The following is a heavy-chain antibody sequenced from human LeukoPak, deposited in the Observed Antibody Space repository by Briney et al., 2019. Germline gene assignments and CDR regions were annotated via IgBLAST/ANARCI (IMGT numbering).Heavy chain of an antibody. CDR2: MYYSGST. D-gene: IGHD3-22*01. V-gene: IGHV4-30-4*01. J-gene: IGHJ5*02. Sequence: SETLSLTCTVSGGSITSGDYYWSWIRQPPGKGPEWIAYMYYSGSTYYNPSPKSRVTMSADTSKNQFSLKLSSVTAADTAVYYCARPYYYDSRIDPWGQGTLVTVSS. CDR1: GGSITSGDYY. CDR3: ARPYYYDSRIDP.